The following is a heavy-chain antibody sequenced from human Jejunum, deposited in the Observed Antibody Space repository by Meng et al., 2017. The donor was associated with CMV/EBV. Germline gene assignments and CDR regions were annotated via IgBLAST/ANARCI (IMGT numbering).Heavy chain of an antibody. V-gene: IGHV4-59*01. J-gene: IGHJ4*02. D-gene: IGHD1-7*01. Sequence: SISSYYWSWIRQPPGKGLEWIGFISYSGSSNYNPSLKSRVTMSKDTSKNQFSLKLSSVTAADTAVYYCARERDPPGTAPGRYYFDHWGQGTLVTVPQ. CDR3: ARERDPPGTAPGRYYFDH. CDR1: SISSYY. CDR2: ISYSGSS.